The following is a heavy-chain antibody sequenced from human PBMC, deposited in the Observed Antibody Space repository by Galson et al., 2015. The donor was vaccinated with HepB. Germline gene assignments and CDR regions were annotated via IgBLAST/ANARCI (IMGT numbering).Heavy chain of an antibody. Sequence: SVKASCKASGYTFTSYGISWVRQAPGQGLEWMGWISAYNGNTNYAQKLQGRVTMTTDTSTSTAYMELRSLRSDDTAVYYCARARIGPGYSYGVGDYWGQGTLVTVSS. CDR3: ARARIGPGYSYGVGDY. V-gene: IGHV1-18*01. CDR2: ISAYNGNT. D-gene: IGHD5-18*01. CDR1: GYTFTSYG. J-gene: IGHJ4*02.